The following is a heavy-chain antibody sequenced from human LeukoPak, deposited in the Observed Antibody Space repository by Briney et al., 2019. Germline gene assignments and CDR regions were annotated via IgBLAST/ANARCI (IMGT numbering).Heavy chain of an antibody. CDR3: ASQRKCSRTSCYKRFDY. CDR2: INHSGST. CDR1: GGSFSGYY. J-gene: IGHJ4*02. D-gene: IGHD2-2*02. V-gene: IGHV4-34*01. Sequence: PSETLSLTCAVYGGSFSGYYWSWIRRPPGKGLEWIGEINHSGSTNYNPSLKSRVTISVDTSKNQFSLKLSSVTAADTAVYYCASQRKCSRTSCYKRFDYWGQGTLVTVSS.